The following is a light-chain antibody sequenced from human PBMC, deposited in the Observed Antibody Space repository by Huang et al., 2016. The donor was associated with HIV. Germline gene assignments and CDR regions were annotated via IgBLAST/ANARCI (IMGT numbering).Light chain of an antibody. J-gene: IGKJ2*01. CDR3: QQYDNFPYT. V-gene: IGKV1-33*01. CDR2: DAS. CDR1: QDISNY. Sequence: DIQMTQSPSSLSASVGDRVTITCQASQDISNYLNWYKQKPGKAPKLLIYDASNLETGVPSRFTGSGSGTDFTFTISSLQPEDIATYYCQQYDNFPYTFGQGTKLEIK.